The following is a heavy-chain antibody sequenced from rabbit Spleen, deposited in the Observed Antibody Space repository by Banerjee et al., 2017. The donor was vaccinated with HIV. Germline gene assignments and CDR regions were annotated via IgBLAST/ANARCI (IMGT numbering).Heavy chain of an antibody. Sequence: QSLEESGGDLVKPGASLTLTCTASGFSFSSGYDMSWVRQAPGKGLEWIACINTATGKGVYASWAKYRFTISQTSSTTVTIQMTSLTAADPATYFCARDLDGVIGWNFNLWGPGTLVTVS. CDR2: INTATGKG. V-gene: IGHV1S40*01. CDR3: ARDLDGVIGWNFNL. CDR1: GFSFSSGYD. J-gene: IGHJ4*01. D-gene: IGHD1-1*01.